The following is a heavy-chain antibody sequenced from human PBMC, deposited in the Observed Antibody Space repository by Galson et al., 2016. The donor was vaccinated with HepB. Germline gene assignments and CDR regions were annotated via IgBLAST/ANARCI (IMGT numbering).Heavy chain of an antibody. J-gene: IGHJ4*02. CDR1: GFTFSIYG. CDR2: ISYDGSDK. Sequence: SLRLSCAASGFTFSIYGMHWVRQAPGKRLEWVVFISYDGSDKYYADSVKGRFTVSRDNSKNTLYLQMNSLTAEDAAFYFCAKDHYDFWSGPDYFDSWGQGTLVTVSS. V-gene: IGHV3-30*18. CDR3: AKDHYDFWSGPDYFDS. D-gene: IGHD3-3*01.